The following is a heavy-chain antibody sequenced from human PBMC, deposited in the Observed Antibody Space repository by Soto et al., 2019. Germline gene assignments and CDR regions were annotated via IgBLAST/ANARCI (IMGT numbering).Heavy chain of an antibody. CDR2: IYYSGST. D-gene: IGHD6-13*01. CDR3: ARDRYSSSYLWFDP. V-gene: IGHV4-30-4*01. Sequence: SETLSLTCTVSGGSISSGDYYWSWIRQPPGKGLEWIGYIYYSGSTYYNPSLKSRVTISVDTSKNQFSLKLSTVTAADTAVYYCARDRYSSSYLWFDPWGQGTLVTVSS. CDR1: GGSISSGDYY. J-gene: IGHJ5*02.